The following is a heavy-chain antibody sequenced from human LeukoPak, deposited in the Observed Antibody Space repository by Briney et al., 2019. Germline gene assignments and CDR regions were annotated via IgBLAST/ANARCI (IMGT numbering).Heavy chain of an antibody. V-gene: IGHV3-30-3*01. CDR1: GFTFSSYA. D-gene: IGHD3-9*01. J-gene: IGHJ6*02. Sequence: PGGSLRLSCAASGFTFSSYAMHWVRQAPGKGLEWVAVISYDGSNKYYADSVKGRFTISRDNSKNTLYLQMNSLRAEDTAVYYCAREDILTGYRGMDVWGQGTTVTVSS. CDR2: ISYDGSNK. CDR3: AREDILTGYRGMDV.